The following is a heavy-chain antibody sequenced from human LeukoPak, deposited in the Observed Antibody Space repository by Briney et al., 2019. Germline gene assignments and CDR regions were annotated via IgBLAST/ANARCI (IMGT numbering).Heavy chain of an antibody. CDR1: GFTFSHAL. CDR3: ARDGRNYDYVWGSPSPGAFDI. Sequence: GGSLRLSCAASGFTFSHALMNWVRQAPGKGLEWVSSISSSSSYIYYADSVKGRFTISRDNAKNSLYLQMNSLRAGDTAVYYCARDGRNYDYVWGSPSPGAFDIWGQGTMVTVSS. CDR2: ISSSSSYI. J-gene: IGHJ3*02. D-gene: IGHD3-16*01. V-gene: IGHV3-21*01.